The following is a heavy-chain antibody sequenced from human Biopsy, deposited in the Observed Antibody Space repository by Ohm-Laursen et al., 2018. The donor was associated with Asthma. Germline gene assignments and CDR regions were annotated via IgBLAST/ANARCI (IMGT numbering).Heavy chain of an antibody. V-gene: IGHV3-21*01. CDR3: ALKYRNSVFPEYGMDV. D-gene: IGHD4-11*01. Sequence: SLRLSCAASGFTFSHYNMNWVRQAPGKGLEWVSSITDTGRYIKYADSVKGRFTISRDNAKNSLYLQMNSLRAEDTAVYYCALKYRNSVFPEYGMDVWGQGTTVTVSS. J-gene: IGHJ6*02. CDR2: ITDTGRYI. CDR1: GFTFSHYN.